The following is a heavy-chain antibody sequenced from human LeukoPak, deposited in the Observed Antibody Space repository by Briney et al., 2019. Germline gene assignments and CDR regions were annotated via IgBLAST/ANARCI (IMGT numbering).Heavy chain of an antibody. J-gene: IGHJ5*02. D-gene: IGHD6-19*01. CDR2: ISGSGGST. CDR1: GFTFSSYA. CDR3: AKDGIAVAGTDWFDP. V-gene: IGHV3-23*01. Sequence: HSGGSLRLSCAASGFTFSSYAMSWVRQAPGKGLEWVSAISGSGGSTYYADSVKGRFTISRDNSKNTLYLQMKSLRAEDTAVYYCAKDGIAVAGTDWFDPWGQGTLVTVSS.